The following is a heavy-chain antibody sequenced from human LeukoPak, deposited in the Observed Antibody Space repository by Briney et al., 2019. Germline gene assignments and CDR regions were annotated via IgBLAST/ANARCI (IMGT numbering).Heavy chain of an antibody. CDR1: GGIFRSYV. J-gene: IGHJ4*02. V-gene: IGHV1-69*05. CDR3: TRHAGYNWKDAIDY. CDR2: IIPIFGAS. D-gene: IGHD1-20*01. Sequence: ASVKVSCKASGGIFRSYVVSWVRQAPGQGLEWMGGIIPIFGASKYAQKFQGRVTITTDESTSTAYMELSSLRSEDTAVYYCTRHAGYNWKDAIDYWGQGTLVTVSS.